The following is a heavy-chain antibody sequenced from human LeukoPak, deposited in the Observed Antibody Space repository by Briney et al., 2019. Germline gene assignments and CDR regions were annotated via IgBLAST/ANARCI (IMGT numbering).Heavy chain of an antibody. Sequence: SETLSLTCSVSGDSISSRNSYWCWIRQSPEKGLEWIGSMYYSGNTYYNPSLRSRVTMSVDTSNNQFPLKLSSVTAADTAAYYCARYPKSYSNGWIAFDIWGQGTMVTVSS. J-gene: IGHJ3*02. CDR1: GDSISSRNSY. CDR3: ARYPKSYSNGWIAFDI. V-gene: IGHV4-39*01. D-gene: IGHD6-19*01. CDR2: MYYSGNT.